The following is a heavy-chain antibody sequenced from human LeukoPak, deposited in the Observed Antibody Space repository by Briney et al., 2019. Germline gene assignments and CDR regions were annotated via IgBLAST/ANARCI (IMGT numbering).Heavy chain of an antibody. D-gene: IGHD2-2*01. V-gene: IGHV4-59*01. Sequence: SETLSLTCTVSGGSISSYQWSWIRQPPGKGLEWIGYIYYSGSTNYNPSLKSRVTISVDTSKNQFSLKLSSVTAADTAVYYCARGYCSSTSCYGADILNWFDPWGQGTLVTVSS. CDR3: ARGYCSSTSCYGADILNWFDP. CDR1: GGSISSYQ. CDR2: IYYSGST. J-gene: IGHJ5*02.